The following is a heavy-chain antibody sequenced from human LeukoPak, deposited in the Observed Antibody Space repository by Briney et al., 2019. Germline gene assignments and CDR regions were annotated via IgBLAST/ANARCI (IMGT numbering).Heavy chain of an antibody. CDR2: IWYDGSNK. CDR3: ARDRGRITMIVVAPPTGPDY. V-gene: IGHV3-33*01. Sequence: GGSLRLSCAASGFTFSSYGMHWVRQAPGKGLEWVAVIWYDGSNKYYADSVKGRFTISRDNSKNTLYLQMNSLRAEDTAVYYCARDRGRITMIVVAPPTGPDYWGQGTLVTVS. CDR1: GFTFSSYG. J-gene: IGHJ4*02. D-gene: IGHD3-22*01.